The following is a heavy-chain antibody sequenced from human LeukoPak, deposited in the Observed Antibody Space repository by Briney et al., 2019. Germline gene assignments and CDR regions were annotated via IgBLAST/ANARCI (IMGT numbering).Heavy chain of an antibody. CDR3: ARVRNYYDSSGPTHDAFDI. Sequence: PSETLSLTCTVSGDSISSGDYYWGWIRQPPGKGPEWIGSLYYSGSTNYNSSLKSRVTISVDTSKNQFSLKLSSVTAADTAVYYCARVRNYYDSSGPTHDAFDIWGQGTMVTVSS. D-gene: IGHD3-22*01. V-gene: IGHV4-39*07. CDR1: GDSISSGDYY. J-gene: IGHJ3*02. CDR2: LYYSGST.